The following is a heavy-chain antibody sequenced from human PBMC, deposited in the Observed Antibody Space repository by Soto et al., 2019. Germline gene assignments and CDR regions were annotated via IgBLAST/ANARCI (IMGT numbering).Heavy chain of an antibody. V-gene: IGHV3-30-3*01. CDR3: ALAYYDSSATYYYYYGMDV. CDR2: ISYDGSNK. J-gene: IGHJ6*02. D-gene: IGHD3-22*01. Sequence: GGSLRLSCAASGFTFSSYAMHWVRQAPGKGLEWVAVISYDGSNKYYADSVKGRFTISRDNSKNTLYLQMNSLRAEDTAVYYCALAYYDSSATYYYYYGMDVWGQGTTVTVSS. CDR1: GFTFSSYA.